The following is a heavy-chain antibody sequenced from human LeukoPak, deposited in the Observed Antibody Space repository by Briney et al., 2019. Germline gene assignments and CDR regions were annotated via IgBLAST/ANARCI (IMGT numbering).Heavy chain of an antibody. V-gene: IGHV1-2*02. J-gene: IGHJ6*02. Sequence: ASVKVSCKASGYTFTGYYMHWVRQAPGQGLEWMGWINPNSGGTNYAQKFQGRVTMTRDTSISTAYMELSRLRSDDTAVYYCARVVPQESTRSPYGMDVWGQGTTVTVSS. CDR3: ARVVPQESTRSPYGMDV. CDR1: GYTFTGYY. D-gene: IGHD6-13*01. CDR2: INPNSGGT.